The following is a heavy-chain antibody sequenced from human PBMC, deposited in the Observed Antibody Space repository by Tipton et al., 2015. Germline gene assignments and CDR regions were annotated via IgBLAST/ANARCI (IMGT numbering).Heavy chain of an antibody. CDR3: ARDRYDSSGYQNWYFDL. Sequence: LRLSCTVSGGSISSSSYYWSWIRQHPGKGLEWIGYIYYSGSTYYNPSLKSRVTISVDTSKNQFSLKLSSVTAADTAVYYCARDRYDSSGYQNWYFDLWGRGTLVTVSS. D-gene: IGHD3-22*01. V-gene: IGHV4-31*02. J-gene: IGHJ2*01. CDR2: IYYSGST. CDR1: GGSISSSSYY.